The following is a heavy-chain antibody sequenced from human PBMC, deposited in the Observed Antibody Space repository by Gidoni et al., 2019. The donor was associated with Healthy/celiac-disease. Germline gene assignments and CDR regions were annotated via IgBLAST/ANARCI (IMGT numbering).Heavy chain of an antibody. CDR1: GFTFSSYG. Sequence: QVQLVESGGGGVQPGRSLSLPCPASGFTFSSYGMNWVRQAPGKGLEWVAVISYDGSNKYYADSVKGRFTISRDNSKNTLYLQMNSLRAEDTAVYYCAKDTQSYGLFDYWGQGTLVTVSS. V-gene: IGHV3-30*18. CDR2: ISYDGSNK. J-gene: IGHJ4*02. D-gene: IGHD4-17*01. CDR3: AKDTQSYGLFDY.